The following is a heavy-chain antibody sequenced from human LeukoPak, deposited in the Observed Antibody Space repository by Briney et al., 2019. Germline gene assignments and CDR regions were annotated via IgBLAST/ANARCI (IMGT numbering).Heavy chain of an antibody. CDR1: GFTFSSYA. CDR2: ITNNGTTI. CDR3: ARDQWLAYYYHGMDV. V-gene: IGHV3-48*03. D-gene: IGHD6-19*01. J-gene: IGHJ6*02. Sequence: PGGSLRLSCAASGFTFSSYAMNWVRQAPGKGLEWASYITNNGTTIYYADSVKGRFTISRDNAENSLYLQMNSLRAEDTAIYYCARDQWLAYYYHGMDVWGQGTTVTVSS.